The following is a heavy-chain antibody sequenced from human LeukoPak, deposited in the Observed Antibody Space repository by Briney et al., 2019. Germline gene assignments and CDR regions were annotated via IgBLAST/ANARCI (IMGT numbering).Heavy chain of an antibody. J-gene: IGHJ6*02. V-gene: IGHV3-21*01. CDR2: ISSSSSYI. CDR1: GFTFSSYS. D-gene: IGHD4-11*01. Sequence: GGSLRLSCAASGFTFSSYSMNWLRQAPWKGLEWVSSISSSSSYIYYADSVKGRFTISRDNAKNSLYLQMNSLRAEDTAVYYCARDRSYSNSMDVWGQGTTVTVSS. CDR3: ARDRSYSNSMDV.